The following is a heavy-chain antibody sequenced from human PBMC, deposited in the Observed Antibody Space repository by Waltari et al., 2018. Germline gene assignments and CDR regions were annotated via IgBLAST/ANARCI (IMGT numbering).Heavy chain of an antibody. D-gene: IGHD1-26*01. J-gene: IGHJ3*02. Sequence: VQLVEAGGGLVPPGESLRLSWAASGFPFRLYAMIWVRQGPWKGLEWVSAISGSGGSKYDADSVKGRFTIYRDNSTNTLYMQMNRLRAEDTAVYYCEKDAGATLGHAFDIWGQGTMVTVSS. CDR1: GFPFRLYA. V-gene: IGHV3-23*04. CDR2: ISGSGGSK. CDR3: EKDAGATLGHAFDI.